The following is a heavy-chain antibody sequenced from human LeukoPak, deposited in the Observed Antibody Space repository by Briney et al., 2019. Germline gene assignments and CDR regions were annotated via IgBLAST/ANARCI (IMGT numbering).Heavy chain of an antibody. CDR2: IDWSSSSI. CDR3: AKDERMVQGAVAEYFQH. D-gene: IGHD3-10*01. Sequence: GGSLRLSCAASGFTFSSFSMNWLRQAPGKGLEWVSYIDWSSSSINYADSVKGRFTISRDNAKNSLYLEMSSLRVEDTAVYYCAKDERMVQGAVAEYFQHWGQGTLVTVSS. J-gene: IGHJ1*01. V-gene: IGHV3-48*01. CDR1: GFTFSSFS.